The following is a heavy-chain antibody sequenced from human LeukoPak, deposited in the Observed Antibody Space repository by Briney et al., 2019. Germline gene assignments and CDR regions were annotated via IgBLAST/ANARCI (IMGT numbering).Heavy chain of an antibody. CDR1: GYTFTRYG. D-gene: IGHD3-22*01. J-gene: IGHJ4*02. CDR2: ISAYNGNT. Sequence: ASVKVSCKASGYTFTRYGISWVRQAPGQGLEWMGWISAYNGNTNYAQKLQGRVTMTTDTSTSTAYMELRSLRSDDTAVYYCARADSSGTPNLSWGQGTLVTVSS. CDR3: ARADSSGTPNLS. V-gene: IGHV1-18*01.